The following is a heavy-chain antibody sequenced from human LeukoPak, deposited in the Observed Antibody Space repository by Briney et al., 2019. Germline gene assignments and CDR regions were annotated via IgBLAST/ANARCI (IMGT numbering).Heavy chain of an antibody. CDR2: INPDDSDI. V-gene: IGHV5-51*01. Sequence: GESLRISCQGSGYSFPFYWVGWVRQMPGKGLEWMGVINPDDSDIIYGPSFEGQVTFSADVSINTVYLQWDSLKTSDTVMYYCARHGLCSGGICDLDFWGQGTQVTVSS. J-gene: IGHJ4*02. CDR1: GYSFPFYW. D-gene: IGHD2-15*01. CDR3: ARHGLCSGGICDLDF.